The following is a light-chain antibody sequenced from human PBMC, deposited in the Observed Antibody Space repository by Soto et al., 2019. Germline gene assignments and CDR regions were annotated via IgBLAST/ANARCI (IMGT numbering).Light chain of an antibody. CDR3: SSYAGSTTPVV. V-gene: IGLV2-23*01. CDR1: SSDVGIYNL. J-gene: IGLJ7*01. Sequence: QSALTQPASVSGSPGQSITISCTGTSSDVGIYNLVSWYQQHPGKAPKLMIYEDHKRPSGVSIRFSGSKSGNTASLTISGLQAEDEAHYYCSSYAGSTTPVVFGGGTQLTVL. CDR2: EDH.